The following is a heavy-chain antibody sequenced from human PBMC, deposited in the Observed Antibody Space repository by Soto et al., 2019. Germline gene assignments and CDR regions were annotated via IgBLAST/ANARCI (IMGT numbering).Heavy chain of an antibody. Sequence: TLEIQSLTYAVEGGSFRDYDWRRIRQPPGKGLEWIGEINHSGSTNYNPSLKSRVTISVDTSKNQFSLKLSSVTAADTAVYYCARGGNFYFDYYGSGSYYKRGRRFDPWGQGTLVTVPS. V-gene: IGHV4-34*01. CDR1: GGSFRDYD. CDR3: ARGGNFYFDYYGSGSYYKRGRRFDP. CDR2: INHSGST. J-gene: IGHJ5*02. D-gene: IGHD3-10*01.